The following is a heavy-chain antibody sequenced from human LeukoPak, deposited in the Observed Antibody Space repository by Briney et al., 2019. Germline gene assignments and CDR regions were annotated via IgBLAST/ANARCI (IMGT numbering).Heavy chain of an antibody. D-gene: IGHD5-18*01. Sequence: PETLSLTCAVYGGSFSGYYWSWIRQPPGKGLEWIGEINHSGSTNYNPSLKSRVTISVDTSKNQFSLKLSSVTAADTAVYYCARVPGGYSYGFYAFDIWGQGTMVTVSS. CDR3: ARVPGGYSYGFYAFDI. V-gene: IGHV4-34*01. CDR2: INHSGST. J-gene: IGHJ3*02. CDR1: GGSFSGYY.